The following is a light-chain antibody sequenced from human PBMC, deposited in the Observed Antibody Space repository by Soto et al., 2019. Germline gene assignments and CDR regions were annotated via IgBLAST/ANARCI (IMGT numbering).Light chain of an antibody. J-gene: IGKJ1*01. CDR1: QSISSY. V-gene: IGKV1-39*01. Sequence: DIQMTQSPSSLSASVGDRVTITCRASQSISSYLNGYQQKPGKAPKLLIYAASSLHSGVPSRFSGSGSGTDFTLTIVSLQPEDFATYYCQQSYSTPPTWTFGQGTKVEIK. CDR3: QQSYSTPPTWT. CDR2: AAS.